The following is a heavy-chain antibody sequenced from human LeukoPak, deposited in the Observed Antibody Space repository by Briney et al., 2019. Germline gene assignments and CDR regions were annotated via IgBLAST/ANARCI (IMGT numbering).Heavy chain of an antibody. J-gene: IGHJ4*02. CDR3: ARHVYDSSGPDY. D-gene: IGHD3-22*01. V-gene: IGHV4-39*01. CDR1: GGSISSSSYY. Sequence: SETLSLTCTVSGGSISSSSYYWGWIRQPPGKGLEWIGSIYYSGSTNYNPSLKSRVTISVDTSKNQFSLKLSSVTAADTAVYYCARHVYDSSGPDYWGQGTLVTVSS. CDR2: IYYSGST.